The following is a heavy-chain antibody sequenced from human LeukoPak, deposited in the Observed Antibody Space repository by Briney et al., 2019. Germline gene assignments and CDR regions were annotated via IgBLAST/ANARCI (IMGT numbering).Heavy chain of an antibody. Sequence: SETLSLTCAVSGGSNSSGGYSWSWIRQPPGKGLEWIGYIYHSGSTYYNPSLKSRVTISVDRSKNQFSLKLSSVTAADTAVYYCARAPISGSSSWYSWFDPWGQGTLVTVSS. V-gene: IGHV4-30-2*01. J-gene: IGHJ5*02. CDR1: GGSNSSGGYS. CDR2: IYHSGST. CDR3: ARAPISGSSSWYSWFDP. D-gene: IGHD6-13*01.